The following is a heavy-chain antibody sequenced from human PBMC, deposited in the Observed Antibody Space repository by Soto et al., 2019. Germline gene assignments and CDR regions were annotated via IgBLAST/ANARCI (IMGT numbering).Heavy chain of an antibody. V-gene: IGHV3-23*01. CDR3: ARVKRGLVSTIGGGVAS. CDR2: ISPTGGST. Sequence: EVQLMESGGGLVQPGGSLRLSCAGSGYTHSFDTYALSWVRQAPGKGLEWVAGISPTGGSTYYADSVKGRFTIFRDNSKPTLFLQITRLRVEDAAVYFCARVKRGLVSTIGGGVASWGRGTLVTVSS. D-gene: IGHD2-8*01. J-gene: IGHJ4*02. CDR1: GYTHSFDTYA.